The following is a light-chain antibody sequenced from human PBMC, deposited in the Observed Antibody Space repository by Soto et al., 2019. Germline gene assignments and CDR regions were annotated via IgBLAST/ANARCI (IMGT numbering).Light chain of an antibody. CDR3: QQYDSSSGLT. Sequence: DIQMTQSPSTLSASVGDRVTITCRASQSISDWLAWYQQKPGKAPTLLIYTASNLNSGVPSRFSGSRSGTEFTLTISSLQPDDFATYYCQQYDSSSGLTFGGGTKAEIK. V-gene: IGKV1-5*03. CDR1: QSISDW. J-gene: IGKJ4*01. CDR2: TAS.